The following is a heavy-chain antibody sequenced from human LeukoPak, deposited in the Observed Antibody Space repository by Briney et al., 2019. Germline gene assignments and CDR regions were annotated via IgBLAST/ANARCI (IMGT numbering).Heavy chain of an antibody. CDR2: ISGSGGST. CDR3: ARDSHYYDSSGYYGIFDY. CDR1: GFTFSSYA. J-gene: IGHJ4*02. V-gene: IGHV3-23*01. D-gene: IGHD3-22*01. Sequence: GRSLRLSCAASGFTFSSYAMSWVRQAPGKGLEWVSAISGSGGSTYYADSVKGRFTISRDNSKNTLYLQMNSLRAEDTAVYYCARDSHYYDSSGYYGIFDYWGQGTLVTVSS.